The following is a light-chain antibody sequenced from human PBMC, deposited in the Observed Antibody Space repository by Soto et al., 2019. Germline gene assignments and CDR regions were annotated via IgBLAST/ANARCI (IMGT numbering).Light chain of an antibody. V-gene: IGLV2-8*01. CDR1: SSDVAGYNY. J-gene: IGLJ2*01. CDR3: SSYAGSNNLI. Sequence: QSALTQPPSASGSPGQSVTISCTGTSSDVAGYNYVSWYQQHPGKAPKLMVYEVNKRPSGVPDRFSGSKSGNTASLTVSGLQAEDEADYYCSSYAGSNNLIFGGGTKLTVL. CDR2: EVN.